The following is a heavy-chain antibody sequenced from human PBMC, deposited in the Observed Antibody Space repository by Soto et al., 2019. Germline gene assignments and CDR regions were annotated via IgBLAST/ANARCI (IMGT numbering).Heavy chain of an antibody. CDR3: ARVPDRRFGDFDY. Sequence: ASVKVSCKASGYTFTGYYMHWVRQAPGQGLEWMGWINPNSGGTNYAQKFQGWVTMTRDTSISTAYMELSRLRSDDTAVYYCARVPDRRFGDFDYWGQGTLVTVSS. D-gene: IGHD3-10*01. J-gene: IGHJ4*02. CDR2: INPNSGGT. CDR1: GYTFTGYY. V-gene: IGHV1-2*04.